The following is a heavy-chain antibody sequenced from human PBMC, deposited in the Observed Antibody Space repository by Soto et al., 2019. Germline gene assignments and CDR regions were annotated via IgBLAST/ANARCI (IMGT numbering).Heavy chain of an antibody. V-gene: IGHV3-53*01. CDR1: GFTVSSNY. CDR2: IYSGGST. J-gene: IGHJ6*02. D-gene: IGHD1-1*01. Sequence: GGSLRLSGAASGFTVSSNYISWVRQAPWKGLEWVSVIYSGGSTYYADSVKGRFTISRDNSKNTLYLQMNSLRAEDTAVYYCAEGPSGGTYYSEGMDVFGQGTTVTFSS. CDR3: AEGPSGGTYYSEGMDV.